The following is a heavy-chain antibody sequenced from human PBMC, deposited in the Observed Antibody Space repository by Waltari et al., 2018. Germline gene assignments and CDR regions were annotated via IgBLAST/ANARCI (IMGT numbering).Heavy chain of an antibody. J-gene: IGHJ4*02. CDR3: ARAGYSSGWYVVY. CDR1: GFTFSSYW. Sequence: EVQLVESGGGLVQPGGSLRLSCAASGFTFSSYWMSWVRQAPGKGLEWVANIKQDGSEKYDVDSVKGRFTISRDNAKNSLYLQMNSLRAEDTAVYYCARAGYSSGWYVVYWGQGTLVTVSS. CDR2: IKQDGSEK. D-gene: IGHD6-19*01. V-gene: IGHV3-7*01.